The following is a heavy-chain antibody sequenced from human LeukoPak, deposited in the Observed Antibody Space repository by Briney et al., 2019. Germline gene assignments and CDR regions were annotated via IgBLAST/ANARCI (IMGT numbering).Heavy chain of an antibody. CDR3: ARGISIAVAGTAREESYYYYYMDV. J-gene: IGHJ6*03. D-gene: IGHD6-19*01. Sequence: SETLSLTCAVYGGSFSGYYWSWIRQPPGKGLEWIGEINHSGSTNYNPSLKSRVTISVDTSKNQFSLKQSSVTAADTAVYYCARGISIAVAGTAREESYYYYYMDVWGKGTTVTVSS. V-gene: IGHV4-34*01. CDR2: INHSGST. CDR1: GGSFSGYY.